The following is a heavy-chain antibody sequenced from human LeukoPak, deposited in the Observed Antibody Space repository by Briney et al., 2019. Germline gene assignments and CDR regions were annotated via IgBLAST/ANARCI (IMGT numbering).Heavy chain of an antibody. V-gene: IGHV4-38-2*02. CDR3: ARGITMVRGVITHFDY. CDR2: IYHSGST. J-gene: IGHJ4*02. CDR1: GYSISSGYY. Sequence: PSETLSLTCTVSGYSISSGYYWGWIRPPPGKGLEWIGSIYHSGSTYYNPSLKSRVTISVDTSKNQFSLKLSSATAADTAVYYCARGITMVRGVITHFDYWGQGTLVTVSS. D-gene: IGHD3-10*01.